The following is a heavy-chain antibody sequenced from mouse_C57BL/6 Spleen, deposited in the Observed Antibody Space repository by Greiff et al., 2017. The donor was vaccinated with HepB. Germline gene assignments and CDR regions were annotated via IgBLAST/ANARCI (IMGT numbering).Heavy chain of an antibody. D-gene: IGHD2-3*01. J-gene: IGHJ3*01. CDR1: GYTFTSYW. V-gene: IGHV1-69*01. CDR2: IDPSDSYT. Sequence: QVQLQQPGAELVMPGASVKLSCKASGYTFTSYWMHWVKQRPGQGLEWIGEIDPSDSYTNSNQKFKGKSTLTVDKSSSTAYMQLSSLTSEESAVYYCARGDDGYPAWFAYWGQGTLVTVSA. CDR3: ARGDDGYPAWFAY.